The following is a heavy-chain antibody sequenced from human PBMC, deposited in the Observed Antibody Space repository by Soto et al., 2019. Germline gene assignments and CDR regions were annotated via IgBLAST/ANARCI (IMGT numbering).Heavy chain of an antibody. CDR2: ISGGGGST. Sequence: VQLLESGGGLVQPGGSLRLACAASGFTFGNYAINWARRAPGKGLEWVSGISGGGGSTYYADSVKGRFTIFRATSKKTVFLQMNSMRADDTAVYYCAKGFIVEVTALGPDDAFDVWGQGTMVTVSS. CDR1: GFTFGNYA. J-gene: IGHJ3*01. D-gene: IGHD2-21*02. V-gene: IGHV3-23*01. CDR3: AKGFIVEVTALGPDDAFDV.